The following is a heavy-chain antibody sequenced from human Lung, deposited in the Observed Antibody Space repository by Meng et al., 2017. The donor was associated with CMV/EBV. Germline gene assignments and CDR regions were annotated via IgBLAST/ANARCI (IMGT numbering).Heavy chain of an antibody. Sequence: ESLKISCEGSGYNFTNYWIGWVRQVSGKGLEWMGIIYPGDSDTRYSSSFQGQVTISVDKSISSAYLQWRSLEASDTAMYYCARLDDTSDYFSHFDYWGHGTLVTVSS. CDR2: IYPGDSDT. CDR3: ARLDDTSDYFSHFDY. D-gene: IGHD4-17*01. CDR1: GYNFTNYW. V-gene: IGHV5-51*01. J-gene: IGHJ4*01.